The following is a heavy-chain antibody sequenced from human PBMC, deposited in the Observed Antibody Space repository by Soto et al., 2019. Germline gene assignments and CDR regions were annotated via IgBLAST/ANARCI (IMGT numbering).Heavy chain of an antibody. CDR3: AKVHKGI. V-gene: IGHV3-23*01. CDR2: ISGSGGST. J-gene: IGHJ3*02. CDR1: GFTFSSYA. Sequence: EVQLLESGGGLVQPGGSLRLSCAASGFTFSSYAMSWVRQAPGKGLEWVSAISGSGGSTYYADSVKGRFTISRDNSRNTRYLEMNSRRAEDTAVYYGAKVHKGIWGQGTMVTVSS.